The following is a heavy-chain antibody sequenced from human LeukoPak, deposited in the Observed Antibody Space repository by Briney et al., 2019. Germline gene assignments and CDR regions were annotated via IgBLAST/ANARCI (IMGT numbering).Heavy chain of an antibody. J-gene: IGHJ6*02. CDR3: AGDLGFSPSYYYGSGRAIYYYYGMDV. CDR1: GDSVSSNSAA. V-gene: IGHV6-1*01. CDR2: TYYRSKWYN. Sequence: SQTLSLTCAISGDSVSSNSAAWNWIRQSPSRGLEWLGRTYYRSKWYNDYAVSVKSRITINPDTSKNQFSLQLNSVTPEDTAVYYCAGDLGFSPSYYYGSGRAIYYYYGMDVWGQGTTVTVSS. D-gene: IGHD3-10*01.